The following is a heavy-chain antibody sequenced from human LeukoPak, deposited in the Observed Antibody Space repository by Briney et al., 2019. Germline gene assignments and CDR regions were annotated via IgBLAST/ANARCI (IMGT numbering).Heavy chain of an antibody. J-gene: IGHJ4*02. CDR1: GGSISSYY. CDR2: IYYSGST. CDR3: ASSSVLRYFDWLPMPFDY. V-gene: IGHV4-59*01. Sequence: SETLSLTCTVSGGSISSYYWSWIRQPPGKGLEWIGYIYYSGSTNYNPSLKSRVTISVDTSKNQFSLKLSSVTAADTAEYYCASSSVLRYFDWLPMPFDYWGQGTLVTVSS. D-gene: IGHD3-9*01.